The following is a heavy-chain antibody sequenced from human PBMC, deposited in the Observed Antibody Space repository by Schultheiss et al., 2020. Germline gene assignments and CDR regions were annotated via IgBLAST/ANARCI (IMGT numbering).Heavy chain of an antibody. V-gene: IGHV4-31*03. Sequence: TLSLTCTVSGGSISSGGYYWSWIRQPPGKGLEWIGYIYYSGSTYYNPSLKSRVTISVDASKNQLSLKLTSMTAADTAVYYCTRPAAKALSRGIDYWGQGTLVTVSS. CDR3: TRPAAKALSRGIDY. D-gene: IGHD3-16*01. J-gene: IGHJ4*02. CDR2: IYYSGST. CDR1: GGSISSGGYY.